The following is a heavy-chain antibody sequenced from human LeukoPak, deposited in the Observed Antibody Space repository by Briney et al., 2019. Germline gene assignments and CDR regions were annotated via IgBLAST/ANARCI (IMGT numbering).Heavy chain of an antibody. CDR2: IYYSGST. V-gene: IGHV4-61*05. Sequence: KPSETLSLTCTVSGGSIRSSNYYWGWIRQPPGKGLEWIGYIYYSGSTNYNPSLKSRVTISVDTSKNQFSLKLSSVTAADTAVYYCARVFEMPTVDYYYYYMDVWGKGTTVTVSS. CDR3: ARVFEMPTVDYYYYYMDV. CDR1: GGSIRSSNYY. D-gene: IGHD5-24*01. J-gene: IGHJ6*03.